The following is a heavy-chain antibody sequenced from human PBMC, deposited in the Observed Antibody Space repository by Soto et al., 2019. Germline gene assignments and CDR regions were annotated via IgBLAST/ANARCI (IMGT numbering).Heavy chain of an antibody. CDR1: GGSFSGYY. Sequence: SETLSLTCAVYGGSFSGYYWSWIRQPPGKGLEWIGEINHSGSTNYNPSLKSRVTISVDTSKNQFSLKLSSVTAADTAVYYCASGILPNFDYWGQGTLVTVSS. D-gene: IGHD2-21*01. J-gene: IGHJ4*02. V-gene: IGHV4-34*01. CDR3: ASGILPNFDY. CDR2: INHSGST.